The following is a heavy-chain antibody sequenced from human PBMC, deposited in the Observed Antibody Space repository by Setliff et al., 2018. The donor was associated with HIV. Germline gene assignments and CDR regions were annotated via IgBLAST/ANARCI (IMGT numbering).Heavy chain of an antibody. CDR1: GGSISTYY. V-gene: IGHV4-4*09. CDR3: AEVGYCSGGSCYGMDV. J-gene: IGHJ6*02. CDR2: IYATGST. D-gene: IGHD2-15*01. Sequence: SETLSLTCSVSGGSISTYYWNWVRQPAGKGLEWIGYIYATGSTNYNPSLKGRVTVSVDTAKNQFSLRLSSVTAADTAVYYCAEVGYCSGGSCYGMDVWGQGTTVTVSS.